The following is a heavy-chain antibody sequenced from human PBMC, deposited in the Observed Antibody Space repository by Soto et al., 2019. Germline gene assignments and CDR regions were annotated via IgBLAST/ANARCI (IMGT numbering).Heavy chain of an antibody. V-gene: IGHV4-59*01. CDR3: ARARRYYYDNTGPFYFEH. CDR1: GGSISNYY. CDR2: IYYNGIT. D-gene: IGHD3-22*01. Sequence: PSETLSLTCTVSGGSISNYYWSWIRQPPGNELEWIAYIYYNGITNYNPSLKSRVTISVDTSKNQFSLTLTSVTAADTAVYYCARARRYYYDNTGPFYFEHWGQGTQVTSPQ. J-gene: IGHJ4*02.